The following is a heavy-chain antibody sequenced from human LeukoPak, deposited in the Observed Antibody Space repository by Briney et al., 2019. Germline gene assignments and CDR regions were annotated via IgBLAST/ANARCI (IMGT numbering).Heavy chain of an antibody. CDR3: ARGYCSSTSCYNWFDP. Sequence: ASVKVSCKASGYTFTSYDINWVRQATGQGLEWMGWMNPNSGGTNYAQKFQGRVTMTRDTSISTAYMELSRLRSDDTAVYYCARGYCSSTSCYNWFDPWGQGTLVTVSS. D-gene: IGHD2-2*01. V-gene: IGHV1-2*02. J-gene: IGHJ5*02. CDR1: GYTFTSYD. CDR2: MNPNSGGT.